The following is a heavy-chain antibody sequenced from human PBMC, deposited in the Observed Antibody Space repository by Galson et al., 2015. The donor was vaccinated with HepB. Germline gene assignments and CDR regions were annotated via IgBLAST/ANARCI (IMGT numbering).Heavy chain of an antibody. Sequence: SVKVSCKASGGTFSSYAINWIRQAPGQGLEWMGDISPVFGTANYAQKFQGRVTITADESTGTAYLEMSSLRSEDTAVYYCARVFTGYVDVWGKGTSVIVSS. J-gene: IGHJ6*03. V-gene: IGHV1-69*13. CDR3: ARVFTGYVDV. D-gene: IGHD3-10*01. CDR1: GGTFSSYA. CDR2: ISPVFGTA.